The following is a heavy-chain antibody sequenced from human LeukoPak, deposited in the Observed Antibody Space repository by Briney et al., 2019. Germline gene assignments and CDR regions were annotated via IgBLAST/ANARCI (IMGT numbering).Heavy chain of an antibody. CDR3: ARDGNDFWSGYLYYYYGMDV. V-gene: IGHV3-30*03. Sequence: GGSLGLSCAASGFTFSSYGMHWVRQAPGKGLEWVAVISYDGSNKYYADSVKGRFTISRDNSKNTLYLQMNSLRAEDTAVYYCARDGNDFWSGYLYYYYGMDVWGQGTTVTVSS. CDR2: ISYDGSNK. J-gene: IGHJ6*02. CDR1: GFTFSSYG. D-gene: IGHD3-3*01.